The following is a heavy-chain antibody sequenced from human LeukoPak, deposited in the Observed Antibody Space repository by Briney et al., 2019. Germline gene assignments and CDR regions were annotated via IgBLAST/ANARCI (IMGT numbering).Heavy chain of an antibody. D-gene: IGHD2-2*01. CDR1: GFTFSSYS. V-gene: IGHV3-21*01. CDR3: ARDALYCSSTSCSIWGGYYYYYMDV. J-gene: IGHJ6*03. Sequence: GGSLRLSCAASGFTFSSYSMNWVRQAPGKGLEWVSSISSSSSYIYYADSVKGRFTISRDNAKNSLYLQMNSLRAEDTAVYYCARDALYCSSTSCSIWGGYYYYYMDVWGKGTTVTVSS. CDR2: ISSSSSYI.